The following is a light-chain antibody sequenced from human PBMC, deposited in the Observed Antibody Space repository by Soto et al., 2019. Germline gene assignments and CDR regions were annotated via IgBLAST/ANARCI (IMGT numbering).Light chain of an antibody. J-gene: IGKJ1*01. CDR1: QSVTSN. CDR3: QQYNLWPQT. CDR2: GAS. Sequence: IVMTQSPATLSVSPGERATLSCRASQSVTSNLAWYQQKPGQAPRLLIYGASTRATGIPAWFSGSGSGTEFTLTISSLQSEDFAVYYCQQYNLWPQTFGQGTKV. V-gene: IGKV3-15*01.